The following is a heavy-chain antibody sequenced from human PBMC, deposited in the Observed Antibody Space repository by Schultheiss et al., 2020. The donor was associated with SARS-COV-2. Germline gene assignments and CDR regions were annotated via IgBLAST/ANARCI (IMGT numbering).Heavy chain of an antibody. Sequence: ASVKVSCKASGYTFTGYGISWVRQAPGQGLEWMGRIIPIFGIANYAQKFQGRVTMTTDTSTSTAYMELRSLRSDDTAVYYCAREIVAVAADAGAFDIWGQGTMVTVSS. V-gene: IGHV1-18*04. CDR3: AREIVAVAADAGAFDI. J-gene: IGHJ3*02. CDR2: IIPIFGIA. D-gene: IGHD6-19*01. CDR1: GYTFTGYG.